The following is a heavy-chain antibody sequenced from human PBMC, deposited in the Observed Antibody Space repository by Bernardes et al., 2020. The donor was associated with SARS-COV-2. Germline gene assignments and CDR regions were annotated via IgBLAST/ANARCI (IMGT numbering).Heavy chain of an antibody. D-gene: IGHD2-15*01. J-gene: IGHJ2*01. V-gene: IGHV4-34*01. CDR1: SGSFSGYY. CDR2: INDSGST. Sequence: SESLSLTCAVYSGSFSGYYWSWIRRTPGKGLEWIEEINDSGSTKYNPALKSRVTISVDPSKNQFSLKLNSVTAADTAVYYCARGSAAVVSHFMLLFANWYFDLWGRGTLVTVSS. CDR3: ARGSAAVVSHFMLLFANWYFDL.